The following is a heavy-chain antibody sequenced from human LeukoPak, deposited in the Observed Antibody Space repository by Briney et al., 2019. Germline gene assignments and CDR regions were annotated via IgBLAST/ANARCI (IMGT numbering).Heavy chain of an antibody. V-gene: IGHV4-59*08. Sequence: SETLSLTCTVSGGSISSYYWSWIRQPPGKGLEWIGYSYYSGNTTPHPSLKSRVTISVDTSKNQFSLRLGSVTAANTAVYYCARAPLAPGNYAGWFDPWGQGTLVTVSS. CDR3: ARAPLAPGNYAGWFDP. J-gene: IGHJ5*02. CDR2: SYYSGNT. D-gene: IGHD4-11*01. CDR1: GGSISSYY.